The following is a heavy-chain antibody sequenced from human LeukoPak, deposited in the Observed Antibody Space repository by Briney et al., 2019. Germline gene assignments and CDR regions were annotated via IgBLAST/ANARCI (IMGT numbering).Heavy chain of an antibody. CDR1: GFTVSSNL. V-gene: IGHV3-53*01. Sequence: GGALRLSCAAPGFTVSSNLMSWVRPAPGKGVEWVCIIYNIGTTYYADSVTGRFTISRDNSKNTLYLQLNSLRAEDTAVYYCATASGTYTSTYWGQGTLVTVSS. J-gene: IGHJ4*02. CDR3: ATASGTYTSTY. D-gene: IGHD1-26*01. CDR2: IYNIGTT.